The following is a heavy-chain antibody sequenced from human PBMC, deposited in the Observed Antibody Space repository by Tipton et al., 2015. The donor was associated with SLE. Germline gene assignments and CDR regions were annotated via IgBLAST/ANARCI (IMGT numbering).Heavy chain of an antibody. CDR2: IEGSGVT. Sequence: GLVKPSETLSLTCGVSGYSISSGYYWGWIRQPAGKGLEWIGHIEGSGVTNYNPSLKSRVTISVDTSKNQFSLKLTSVTAADTAVYYCTRGSRGEWSPVDYWGQGTLVTVSS. CDR1: GYSISSGYY. J-gene: IGHJ4*02. CDR3: TRGSRGEWSPVDY. D-gene: IGHD3-16*01. V-gene: IGHV4-38-2*01.